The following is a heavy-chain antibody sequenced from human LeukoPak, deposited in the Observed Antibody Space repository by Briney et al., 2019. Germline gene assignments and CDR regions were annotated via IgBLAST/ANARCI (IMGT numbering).Heavy chain of an antibody. D-gene: IGHD6-13*01. CDR3: ARRWYSSTRNNYYYYYMDV. CDR1: GFTFSTYW. CDR2: IKQDGSEK. V-gene: IGHV3-7*01. Sequence: GGSLRLSCAASGFTFSTYWMSWVRQAPGKGLEWVANIKQDGSEKYYVDSVKGRFTISRDNAKNSLYLQKNSLRAEDTAVYYCARRWYSSTRNNYYYYYMDVWGKGTTVTVSS. J-gene: IGHJ6*03.